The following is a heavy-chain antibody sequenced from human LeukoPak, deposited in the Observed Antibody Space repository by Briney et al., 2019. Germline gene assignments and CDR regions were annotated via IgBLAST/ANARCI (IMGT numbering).Heavy chain of an antibody. D-gene: IGHD6-19*01. CDR3: ARGWYNSGYYCDY. J-gene: IGHJ4*02. CDR2: ISDSGGST. Sequence: GGSLRLSCAASGFTFSSYAMSWVRQAPGKGLEWVSGISDSGGSTYYADSVKGRFTISRDNAKNSLYLQMISLRAEDTAVYYCARGWYNSGYYCDYWGQGTLVTVSS. CDR1: GFTFSSYA. V-gene: IGHV3-23*01.